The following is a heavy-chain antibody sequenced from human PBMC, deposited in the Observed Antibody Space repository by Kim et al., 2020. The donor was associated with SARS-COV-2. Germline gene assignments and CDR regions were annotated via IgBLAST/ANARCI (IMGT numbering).Heavy chain of an antibody. D-gene: IGHD6-13*01. J-gene: IGHJ4*02. Sequence: SETLSLTCTVSGGSISSGGYYWSWIRQHPGKGLEWIGYIYYSGSTYYNPSLKSRVTISVDTSKNQFSLKLSSVTAADTAVYYCARSVAAANNPYDFDYWGQGTLVTVSS. V-gene: IGHV4-31*03. CDR1: GGSISSGGYY. CDR2: IYYSGST. CDR3: ARSVAAANNPYDFDY.